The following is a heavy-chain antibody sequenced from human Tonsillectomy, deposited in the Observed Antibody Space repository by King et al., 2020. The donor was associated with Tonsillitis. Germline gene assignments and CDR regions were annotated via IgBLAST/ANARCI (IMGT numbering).Heavy chain of an antibody. J-gene: IGHJ3*02. CDR2: ISFDGTNK. CDR1: GFTVSSYG. Sequence: VQLVESGGGVVQPGRSLRLSCATSGFTVSSYGMHWVRQAPGKGLEWVAVISFDGTNKFYADSVKGRFTISRDNSKNKLYLQMNSLIAEDTADYYCAKDGGIYFDGSCYSHDAFDIWGQGTMVTVSS. CDR3: AKDGGIYFDGSCYSHDAFDI. V-gene: IGHV3-30*18. D-gene: IGHD3-22*01.